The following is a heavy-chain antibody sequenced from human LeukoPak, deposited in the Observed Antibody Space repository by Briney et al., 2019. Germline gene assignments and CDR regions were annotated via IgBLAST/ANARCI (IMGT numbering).Heavy chain of an antibody. V-gene: IGHV4-39*01. CDR1: GGSISSSSYY. Sequence: SETLSLTCTVSGGSISSSSYYWGWIRQPPGKGLEWIGSIYYSGSTYYNPSLKSRVTISVDTSKNQFSLKLSSVTAADTAVYYCARVYPPEWQQLVPDRRRGTAPKYYFDYWGQGTLVTVSS. CDR2: IYYSGST. J-gene: IGHJ4*02. CDR3: ARVYPPEWQQLVPDRRRGTAPKYYFDY. D-gene: IGHD6-13*01.